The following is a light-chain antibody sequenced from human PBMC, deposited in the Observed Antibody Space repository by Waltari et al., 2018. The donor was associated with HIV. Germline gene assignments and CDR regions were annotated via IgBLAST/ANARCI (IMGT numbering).Light chain of an antibody. J-gene: IGLJ1*01. V-gene: IGLV1-36*01. CDR3: ASWDDSLHGYV. CDR1: TSNFENHA. CDR2: YDD. Sequence: QSVLTQPPSVSGAPGPRVIISCSGGTSNFENHALNWYQHLPGRTPTLLIYYDDLLPSGVSERFSASKSGTSASLAISGLQSEDEGDYYCASWDDSLHGYVFGSGTKISV.